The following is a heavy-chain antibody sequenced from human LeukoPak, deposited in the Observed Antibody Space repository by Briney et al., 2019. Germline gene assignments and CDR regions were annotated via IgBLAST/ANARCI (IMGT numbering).Heavy chain of an antibody. Sequence: SETLSLTCTVSGGSISSGGYYWSWIRQHPGKGLEWIGYIYYSGSTYYNPSLKSRVTISVDTSKNQFSLKLSSVTAADTAVYYCARQRYYGSGSYYNFLASLNYWGQGTLVTVSS. V-gene: IGHV4-31*03. D-gene: IGHD3-10*01. CDR2: IYYSGST. CDR3: ARQRYYGSGSYYNFLASLNY. CDR1: GGSISSGGYY. J-gene: IGHJ4*02.